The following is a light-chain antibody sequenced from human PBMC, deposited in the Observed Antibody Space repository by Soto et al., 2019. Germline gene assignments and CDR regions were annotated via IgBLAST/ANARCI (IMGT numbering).Light chain of an antibody. CDR3: QQFFSSSRT. CDR2: AAY. J-gene: IGKJ1*01. Sequence: EIQMTQSPSTLAASVGDRVTITCRASQGISTWLDWYQQKPGKAPKLLIYAAYTVESGVPSRFSCSGSWTEVTLTIHGLQADDFATYSCQQFFSSSRTLGPGTKVEIK. CDR1: QGISTW. V-gene: IGKV1-5*01.